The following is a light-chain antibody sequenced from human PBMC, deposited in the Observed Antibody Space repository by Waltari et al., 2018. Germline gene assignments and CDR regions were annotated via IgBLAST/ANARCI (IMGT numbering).Light chain of an antibody. Sequence: DIVMTQSPDSLAVSLGERATINCKSSQRVLYSSNNKNYLAWYQQKPGQPPKLLIYWASTRESGVPDRFSGRGSGTDFTLTNSSLQDEDGAVYYCQQYYSTPRTFGQGTKVEIK. CDR3: QQYYSTPRT. V-gene: IGKV4-1*01. CDR1: QRVLYSSNNKNY. J-gene: IGKJ1*01. CDR2: WAS.